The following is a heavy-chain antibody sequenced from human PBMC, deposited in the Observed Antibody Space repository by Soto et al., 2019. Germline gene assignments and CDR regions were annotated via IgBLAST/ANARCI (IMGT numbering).Heavy chain of an antibody. D-gene: IGHD6-13*01. Sequence: ASVKVSCKASGYTFTSYDINWVRQATGQGLEWMGWMNPNSGNTSYAQKFQGRVTMTRNTSITTAYMELSSLRSEDTAVDYCARGAEDRSSSWTRYYYYYYMDVWGKGTTVTVSS. J-gene: IGHJ6*03. CDR1: GYTFTSYD. CDR3: ARGAEDRSSSWTRYYYYYYMDV. CDR2: MNPNSGNT. V-gene: IGHV1-8*01.